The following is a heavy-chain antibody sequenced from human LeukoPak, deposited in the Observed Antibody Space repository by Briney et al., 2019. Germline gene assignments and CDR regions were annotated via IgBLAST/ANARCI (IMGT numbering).Heavy chain of an antibody. CDR2: IWFDGSNK. CDR1: GFTFSSYG. Sequence: GGSLRLSCAASGFTFSSYGMHWVRQAPGKGLEWVAFIWFDGSNKCYADSVKGRFTISRDNSKNTLYLQMNSLRAEDTAVYYCAKGHTYCGGDCYPYYFDYWGQGTLVTVSS. J-gene: IGHJ4*02. D-gene: IGHD2-21*02. V-gene: IGHV3-30*02. CDR3: AKGHTYCGGDCYPYYFDY.